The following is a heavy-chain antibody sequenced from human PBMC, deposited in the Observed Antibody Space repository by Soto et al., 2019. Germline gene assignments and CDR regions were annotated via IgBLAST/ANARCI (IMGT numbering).Heavy chain of an antibody. D-gene: IGHD4-17*01. Sequence: ASVKVSCKASGYTVTSYGISWVRQAPGQGLEWMGWISAYNGNTNYAQKLQGRVTMTTDTSTSTAYMELRSLRSDDTAVYSCARVTDYGDYSVSRWGQGTLVTGSS. CDR3: ARVTDYGDYSVSR. J-gene: IGHJ4*02. V-gene: IGHV1-18*01. CDR2: ISAYNGNT. CDR1: GYTVTSYG.